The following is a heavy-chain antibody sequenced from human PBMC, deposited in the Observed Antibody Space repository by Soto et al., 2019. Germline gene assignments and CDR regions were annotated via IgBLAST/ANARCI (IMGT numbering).Heavy chain of an antibody. Sequence: VQLLESGGGLVQPGGSLRLSCAASGFTFSSYAMSWVRQAPGKGLEWVSAISGSGGSTYYADSVKGRFTISRDNSKNTLYLQMNSLRAEDTAVYYCAKDGRMVRGVIHRPFDYWGQGTLVTVSS. J-gene: IGHJ4*02. CDR1: GFTFSSYA. CDR2: ISGSGGST. V-gene: IGHV3-23*01. D-gene: IGHD3-10*01. CDR3: AKDGRMVRGVIHRPFDY.